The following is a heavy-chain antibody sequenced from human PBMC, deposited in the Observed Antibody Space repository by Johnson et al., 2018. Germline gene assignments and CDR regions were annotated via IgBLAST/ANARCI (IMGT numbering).Heavy chain of an antibody. CDR2: ISYDGDNR. J-gene: IGHJ6*02. D-gene: IGHD6-13*01. V-gene: IGHV3-30*04. CDR1: GFTFSSYA. Sequence: VQLLESGGGVVQPGRSLGLSCAASGFTFSSYAMHWVRQAPGKGLEWMAVISYDGDNRKYAASVKGRFTISRDNSQKTLFLQMDSLRREDTAVYYCAREGAPAGSYYYGMDVWGQGTTVTVSS. CDR3: AREGAPAGSYYYGMDV.